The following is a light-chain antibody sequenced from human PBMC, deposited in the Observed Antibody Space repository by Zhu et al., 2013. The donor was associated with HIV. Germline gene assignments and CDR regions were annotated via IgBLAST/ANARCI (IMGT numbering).Light chain of an antibody. J-gene: IGLJ1*01. CDR2: EVS. V-gene: IGLV2-8*01. Sequence: QSALTQPPSAFGSPGQSVTISCTGTSSDVGGYNYVSWYQHHPGKAPKLVIYEVSKRPSGVPDRFSGSKSGNMASLTVSGLQAEDEADYYCSSYTVTNGFRVFGTGTKVTV. CDR1: SSDVGGYNY. CDR3: SSYTVTNGFRV.